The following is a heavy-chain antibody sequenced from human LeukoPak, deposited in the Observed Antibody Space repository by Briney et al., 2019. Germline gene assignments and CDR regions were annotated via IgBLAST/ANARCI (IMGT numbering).Heavy chain of an antibody. CDR2: IYSGGST. CDR1: GITFSSND. J-gene: IGHJ4*02. V-gene: IGHV3-66*01. CDR3: ARGPTVQEDLDY. Sequence: GGSLRLSCAASGITFSSNDMSWVRQAPGQGLEWVSVIYSGGSTYYADSVKGRFTISRDISKNTLYLQMNSLRAKDTAVYYCARGPTVQEDLDYWGQGTLVTVSS.